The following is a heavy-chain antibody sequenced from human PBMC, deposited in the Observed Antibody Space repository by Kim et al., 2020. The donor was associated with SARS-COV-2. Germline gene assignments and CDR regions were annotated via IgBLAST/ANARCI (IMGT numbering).Heavy chain of an antibody. CDR2: INDVGDVT. V-gene: IGHV3-48*03. J-gene: IGHJ4*02. D-gene: IGHD4-17*01. CDR1: GFYFIE. CDR3: ARKPYGAERYFAY. Sequence: GGSLRLSCVGSGFYFIEMNSLRQAPGKWPEWISYINDVGDVTHYADSVRGRFTMSRDNARNSFYLQMESLRAADTAIYYCARKPYGAERYFAYWGPGTL.